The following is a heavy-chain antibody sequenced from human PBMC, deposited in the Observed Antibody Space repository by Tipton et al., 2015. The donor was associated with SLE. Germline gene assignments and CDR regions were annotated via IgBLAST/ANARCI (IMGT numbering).Heavy chain of an antibody. D-gene: IGHD6-13*01. CDR3: ASDHRHSSSLYGGYYFDY. J-gene: IGHJ4*02. CDR2: ISAYNGNT. Sequence: QSGPEVKKPGASVKVSCKASGYTFTSYGISWVRQAPGQGLEWMGWISAYNGNTNYAQKLQGRVTMTTDTSTSTAYMELRSLRSDDTAVYYCASDHRHSSSLYGGYYFDYWGQGPLVTVSS. V-gene: IGHV1-18*01. CDR1: GYTFTSYG.